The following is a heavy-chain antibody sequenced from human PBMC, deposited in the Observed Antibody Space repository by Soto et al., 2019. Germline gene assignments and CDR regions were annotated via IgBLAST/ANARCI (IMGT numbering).Heavy chain of an antibody. Sequence: PGESLKISCKGSGYSFSSYWIGWVRPMPGPGLEWMGTFHPDDSDARYNPSFQDQVTLSGDKSISTAYLQWSSLKASDTAIYYCAAAPPSFYFGSGSFLRGPYFDFWGQGTLVTVS. V-gene: IGHV5-51*01. CDR1: GYSFSSYW. CDR2: FHPDDSDA. J-gene: IGHJ4*02. D-gene: IGHD3-10*01. CDR3: AAAPPSFYFGSGSFLRGPYFDF.